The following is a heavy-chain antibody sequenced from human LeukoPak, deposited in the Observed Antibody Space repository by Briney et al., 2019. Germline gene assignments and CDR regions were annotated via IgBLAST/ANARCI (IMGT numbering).Heavy chain of an antibody. D-gene: IGHD3-10*01. V-gene: IGHV3-23*01. CDR1: GFTFSSYA. Sequence: TGGSLRLSCAASGFTFSSYAMSWVRQAPGKGLEWVSAISGSGGSTYYADSVKGRFTISRDNSKNTLYLQMSSLRAEDTAVYYCAKDSHYYGSGSPFGAFDIWGQGTMVTVSS. CDR2: ISGSGGST. J-gene: IGHJ3*02. CDR3: AKDSHYYGSGSPFGAFDI.